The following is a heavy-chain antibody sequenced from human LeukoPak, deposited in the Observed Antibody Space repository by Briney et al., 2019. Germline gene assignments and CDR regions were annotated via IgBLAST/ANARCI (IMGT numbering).Heavy chain of an antibody. CDR2: IDKKDNLYAT. CDR3: TRDSGTYNWLDP. Sequence: GGPLRLSCAASGFTFSGSAIHWVRQSSGKGLEWVGHIDKKDNLYATTSAASVTGRFTISRDDSKNTAYLQMNSLKTEDTALYYCTRDSGTYNWLDPWGQGTLVTVSS. D-gene: IGHD1-26*01. V-gene: IGHV3-73*01. J-gene: IGHJ5*02. CDR1: GFTFSGSA.